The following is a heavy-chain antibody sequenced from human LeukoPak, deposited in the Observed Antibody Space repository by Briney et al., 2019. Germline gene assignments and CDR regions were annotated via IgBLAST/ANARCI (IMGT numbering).Heavy chain of an antibody. Sequence: SVKVSCKASGGTFSSYAISWVRQAPGQGLEWMGGIIPIFGTANYAQKFQGRVTITADKSTSTAYMELSSLRSEDTAVYYCASGGLVVATIRPNFDYWGQGTLVTVSS. V-gene: IGHV1-69*06. CDR3: ASGGLVVATIRPNFDY. D-gene: IGHD5-24*01. CDR2: IIPIFGTA. J-gene: IGHJ4*02. CDR1: GGTFSSYA.